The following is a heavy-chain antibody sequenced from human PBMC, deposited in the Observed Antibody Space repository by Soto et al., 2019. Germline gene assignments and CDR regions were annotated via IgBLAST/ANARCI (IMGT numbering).Heavy chain of an antibody. V-gene: IGHV3-53*01. CDR2: IYSGGST. CDR3: ASGYSSSWYGNYYYGMDV. D-gene: IGHD6-13*01. J-gene: IGHJ6*02. Sequence: WSLRLSCAASGFTVSSNYMSWVRQAPGKGLEWVSVIYSGGSTYYADSVKGRFTISRDNSKNTLYLQMNSLRAEDTAVYYCASGYSSSWYGNYYYGMDVWGQGTTVTVSS. CDR1: GFTVSSNY.